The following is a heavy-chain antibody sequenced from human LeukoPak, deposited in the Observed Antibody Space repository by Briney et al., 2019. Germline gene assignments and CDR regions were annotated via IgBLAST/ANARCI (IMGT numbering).Heavy chain of an antibody. V-gene: IGHV4-59*08. J-gene: IGHJ3*02. Sequence: SETLSLTCTVSGGSISSYYWSWIRQPPGKGLEGIGYIYYSGSTNYNPSLKSRVTISVDTSKNQFSLKLSSVTAADTAVYYCARHTYSGSPRNAFDIWGQGTMVTVSS. CDR2: IYYSGST. D-gene: IGHD1-26*01. CDR1: GGSISSYY. CDR3: ARHTYSGSPRNAFDI.